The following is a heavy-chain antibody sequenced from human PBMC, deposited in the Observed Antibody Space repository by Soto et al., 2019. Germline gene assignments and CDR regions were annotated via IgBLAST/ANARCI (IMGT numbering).Heavy chain of an antibody. Sequence: QITLKESGPTLVRPAQTLTLTCGFSGFSLSSYGMGVAWIRQPPGKALEWLALIYWDDDKRYSPSLKDRLANSKDTSRNQVVPTIPNMDPGDTATYFWAHGGDLGLLTFAHRGPGTLVTVSS. CDR3: AHGGDLGLLTFAH. CDR1: GFSLSSYGMG. V-gene: IGHV2-5*02. D-gene: IGHD2-15*01. CDR2: IYWDDDK. J-gene: IGHJ4*02.